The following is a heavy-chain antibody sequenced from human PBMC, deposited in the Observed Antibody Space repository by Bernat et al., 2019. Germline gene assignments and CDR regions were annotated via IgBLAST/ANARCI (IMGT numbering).Heavy chain of an antibody. D-gene: IGHD6-13*01. CDR2: ISSNGGST. Sequence: EVQLVESGGGLVQPGGSLRLSCAASGFTFSSYAMHWVRQAPGKGLEYVSAISSNGGSTYYANSVKGRLTSSRDNSKNTLYLQMNSLRAEDTAVYYCARETYSSSWHYYYYYGMDVWGQGTTVTVSS. J-gene: IGHJ6*02. V-gene: IGHV3-64*01. CDR1: GFTFSSYA. CDR3: ARETYSSSWHYYYYYGMDV.